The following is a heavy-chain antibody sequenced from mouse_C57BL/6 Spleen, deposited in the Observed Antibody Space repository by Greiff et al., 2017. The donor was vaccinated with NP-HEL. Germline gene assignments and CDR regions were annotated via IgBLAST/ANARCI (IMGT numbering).Heavy chain of an antibody. V-gene: IGHV8-12*01. J-gene: IGHJ4*01. Sequence: QVQLKESGPGILQSSQTLSLTCSFSGFSLRTSGMGVSWIRQPSGKGLEWLAHSYWDDDKRYNPSLKSRLTISKDTSRNQVFLKITSVDTADTATYYCARRAYYSKSYAMDYWGQGTSVTVSS. D-gene: IGHD2-5*01. CDR1: GFSLRTSGMG. CDR2: SYWDDDK. CDR3: ARRAYYSKSYAMDY.